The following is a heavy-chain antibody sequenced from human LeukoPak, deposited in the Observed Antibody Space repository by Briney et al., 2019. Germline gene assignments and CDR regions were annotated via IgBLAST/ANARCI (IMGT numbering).Heavy chain of an antibody. CDR1: GFTFSNYA. Sequence: GGSLRLSCAASGFTFSNYAMSWVHQAPGKGLEWVSALSGSGDNTYYADSVKGRFTISRDNSKNTLYLQMNSLRAEDTALYYCAKPASRGVGRYFDLWGRGTLVTVSS. CDR3: AKPASRGVGRYFDL. J-gene: IGHJ2*01. CDR2: LSGSGDNT. D-gene: IGHD3-10*01. V-gene: IGHV3-23*01.